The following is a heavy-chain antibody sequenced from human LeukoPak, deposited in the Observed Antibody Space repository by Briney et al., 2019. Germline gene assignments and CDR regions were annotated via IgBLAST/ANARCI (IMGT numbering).Heavy chain of an antibody. CDR2: ISYDGSNK. Sequence: GRSLTLSCAASGFTFSSYGKHWVRQAPGKGLEWVAVISYDGSNKYYADSVKGRFTISRDNSKNTLYLQMNSLRAEDTAVYYCAKDFVGYYDILTGYYKDYYYYGMDVWGKGTTVTVSS. V-gene: IGHV3-30*18. J-gene: IGHJ6*04. CDR1: GFTFSSYG. CDR3: AKDFVGYYDILTGYYKDYYYYGMDV. D-gene: IGHD3-9*01.